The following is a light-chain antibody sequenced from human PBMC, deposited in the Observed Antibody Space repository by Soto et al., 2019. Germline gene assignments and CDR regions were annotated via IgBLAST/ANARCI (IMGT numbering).Light chain of an antibody. J-gene: IGKJ1*01. V-gene: IGKV3-20*01. CDR2: GAS. Sequence: EVMLTQSPGTLSLSPGERATLSYRASQSVSSNYLAWYQQKSGQAPRLLIYGASNRATGIPDRFSGSGSGTDFTLTIRRLEPEDFAVYYCQQYDTSPRTFGQGTKVEF. CDR1: QSVSSNY. CDR3: QQYDTSPRT.